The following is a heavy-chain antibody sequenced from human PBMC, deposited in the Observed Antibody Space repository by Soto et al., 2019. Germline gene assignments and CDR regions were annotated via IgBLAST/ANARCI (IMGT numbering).Heavy chain of an antibody. CDR1: GGTFSSYA. J-gene: IGHJ3*02. Sequence: ASVKVSCKASGGTFSSYAISWVRQAPGQGLEWMGGIIPSGGSTSYAQKFQGRVTMTRDTSTSTVYMELSSLRSEDTAVYYCARDGRRILGYCSGGSCYGGIYAFDIWGQGTMVTVSS. CDR3: ARDGRRILGYCSGGSCYGGIYAFDI. V-gene: IGHV1-46*03. D-gene: IGHD2-15*01. CDR2: IIPSGGST.